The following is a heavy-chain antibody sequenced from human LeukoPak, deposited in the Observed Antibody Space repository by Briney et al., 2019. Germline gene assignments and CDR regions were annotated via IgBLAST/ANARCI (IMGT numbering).Heavy chain of an antibody. CDR1: GYTFTSYG. Sequence: SVKVSCKASGYTFTSYGITWVRQAPGQGLEWMGGIIPIFGTANYAQKFQGRVTITADESTSTAYMELSSLRSEDTAVYYCARGDTMIVVDPFYFDYWGQGTLVTVSS. CDR2: IIPIFGTA. J-gene: IGHJ4*02. D-gene: IGHD3-22*01. V-gene: IGHV1-69*13. CDR3: ARGDTMIVVDPFYFDY.